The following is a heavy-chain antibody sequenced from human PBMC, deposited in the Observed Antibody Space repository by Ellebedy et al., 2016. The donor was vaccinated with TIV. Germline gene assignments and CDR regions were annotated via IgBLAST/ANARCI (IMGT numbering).Heavy chain of an antibody. D-gene: IGHD1-1*01. Sequence: GESLKISXAASGFTFSDYYMSWIRQAPGKGLEWVSYISSSSSYTNYADSVKGRFTISRDNAKNSLYLQMNSLRAEDTAVYYCARDGGTMSWYNSDYWGQGTLVTVSS. CDR3: ARDGGTMSWYNSDY. V-gene: IGHV3-11*05. J-gene: IGHJ4*02. CDR2: ISSSSSYT. CDR1: GFTFSDYY.